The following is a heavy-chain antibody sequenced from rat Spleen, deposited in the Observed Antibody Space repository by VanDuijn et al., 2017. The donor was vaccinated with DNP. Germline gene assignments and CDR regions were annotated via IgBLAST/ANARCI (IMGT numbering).Heavy chain of an antibody. Sequence: EVQVLESGGGLVQPGNSLKLSCATSGFTFSSAWMYWYRQFPEKRLEWVARIKAKSSNYATDYTESVKGRFIISRDDSKSCTYLQMNNLREEDTAIYYCANPGYWGQGVMVTVSS. V-gene: IGHV6-6*01. CDR2: IKAKSSNYAT. CDR3: ANPGY. CDR1: GFTFSSAW. D-gene: IGHD3-4*01. J-gene: IGHJ2*01.